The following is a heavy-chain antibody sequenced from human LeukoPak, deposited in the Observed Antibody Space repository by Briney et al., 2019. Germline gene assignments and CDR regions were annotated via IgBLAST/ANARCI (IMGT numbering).Heavy chain of an antibody. D-gene: IGHD6-6*01. CDR3: ARSIRGEARPTRVQPTGHYYYYMDV. Sequence: SVKVSCKASGGTFSSYAISWVRQAPGQGLEWMGGIIPIFGTANYAQKFQGRVTITTDESTSTAYMELSSLRSEDTAVYYCARSIRGEARPTRVQPTGHYYYYMDVWGKGTTVTVSS. J-gene: IGHJ6*03. CDR1: GGTFSSYA. CDR2: IIPIFGTA. V-gene: IGHV1-69*05.